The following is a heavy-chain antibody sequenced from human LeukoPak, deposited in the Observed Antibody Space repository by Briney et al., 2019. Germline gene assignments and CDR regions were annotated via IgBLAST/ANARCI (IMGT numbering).Heavy chain of an antibody. CDR3: ARSNNGGWGYCDY. J-gene: IGHJ4*02. Sequence: GRSLRLSCAASGFSFSNYGMHWVRQAPGKGLEWVAVIWYDGSNKYYADSVKGRFTISRDNSKNTLYVQMSSLRAEDTGVYYCARSNNGGWGYCDYWGQGSLVTVSS. CDR1: GFSFSNYG. V-gene: IGHV3-33*01. D-gene: IGHD3-16*01. CDR2: IWYDGSNK.